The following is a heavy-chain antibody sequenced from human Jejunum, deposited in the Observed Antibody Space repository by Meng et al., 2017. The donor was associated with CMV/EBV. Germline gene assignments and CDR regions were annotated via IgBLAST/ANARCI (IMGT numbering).Heavy chain of an antibody. V-gene: IGHV1-46*01. CDR1: GCTFRSYN. J-gene: IGHJ5*02. CDR2: INPSGDAHT. CDR3: AGDAGRSSNWFDP. Sequence: GCTFRSYNMHWMRQAPGQGLEWMGIINPSGDAHTNYAQKFRGRVTMTRDTSTSTLYMELSGLRSDDTAVYYCAGDAGRSSNWFDPWGQGTLVTVSS. D-gene: IGHD2-15*01.